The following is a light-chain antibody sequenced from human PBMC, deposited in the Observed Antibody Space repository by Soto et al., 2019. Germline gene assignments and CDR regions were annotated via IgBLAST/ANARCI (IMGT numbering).Light chain of an antibody. J-gene: IGKJ4*01. V-gene: IGKV3D-20*01. CDR2: DAS. CDR3: QQYGSSPPT. Sequence: EIALTQPPATLALSAGEGATLSCWASQSVSSSYLAWYQQKPGLAPRLLIYDASSRATGIPDRFSGSGSGTDFSLTISRLEPEDFAVYYCQQYGSSPPTLGGGTKVDIK. CDR1: QSVSSSY.